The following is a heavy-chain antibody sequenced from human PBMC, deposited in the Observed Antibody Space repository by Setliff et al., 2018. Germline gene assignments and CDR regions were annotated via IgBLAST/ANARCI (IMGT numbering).Heavy chain of an antibody. CDR1: ASTFSNYW. J-gene: IGHJ4*02. D-gene: IGHD3-10*01. Sequence: PGESLKISCKDSASTFSNYWIVWVRQMPGKGLEWMGMIYPDDSDTKYHPSFQGQVTISADKSVSTAYLQWSSLKASDTAMYYCARPAVRGVKGYYFDYWGQGTLVTVSS. CDR2: IYPDDSDT. CDR3: ARPAVRGVKGYYFDY. V-gene: IGHV5-51*01.